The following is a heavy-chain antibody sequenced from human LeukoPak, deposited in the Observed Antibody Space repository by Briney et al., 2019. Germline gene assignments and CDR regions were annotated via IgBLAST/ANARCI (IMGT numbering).Heavy chain of an antibody. D-gene: IGHD3-9*01. J-gene: IGHJ5*02. CDR2: INPHTGAA. CDR3: SRGKTGYSP. Sequence: GPSVSLSCTVSGYSFIVDYLQCGPQAPGQGLEGRGLINPHTGAANYSHTFQARVTMPRDTSLSTAYMHLTRLIFADPAPHYCSRGKTGYSPWGQGTPVTVSS. V-gene: IGHV1-2*03. CDR1: GYSFIVDY.